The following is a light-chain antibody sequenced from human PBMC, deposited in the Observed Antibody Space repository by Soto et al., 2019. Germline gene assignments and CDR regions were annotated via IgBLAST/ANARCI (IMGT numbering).Light chain of an antibody. CDR2: GAS. CDR1: QTISKK. Sequence: EIVMTQSPATLSASAGERATLSCRASQTISKKSAWYQHKPGQAPRLLIYGASTRVTGIPARFSGSGSGTEFTLTISSLQSEDVAVYHCQQYDNWPPTTFGGGTKVEIK. CDR3: QQYDNWPPTT. V-gene: IGKV3-15*01. J-gene: IGKJ4*01.